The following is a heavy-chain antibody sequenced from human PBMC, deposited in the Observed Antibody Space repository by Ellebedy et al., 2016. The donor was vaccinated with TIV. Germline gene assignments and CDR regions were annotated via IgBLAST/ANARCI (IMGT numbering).Heavy chain of an antibody. D-gene: IGHD3-10*01. V-gene: IGHV3-23*01. J-gene: IGHJ5*01. CDR1: RFSFSSYW. CDR3: ARDRHYYGSGTYNRPPFDS. CDR2: ISGSGGST. Sequence: GESLKISCAASRFSFSSYWMSWVRQAPGKGLQWVSAISGSGGSTYYADSVKGRFTISRDNAKSTLYLETNSLRVEDTAVYYCARDRHYYGSGTYNRPPFDSWGQGTLVTVSS.